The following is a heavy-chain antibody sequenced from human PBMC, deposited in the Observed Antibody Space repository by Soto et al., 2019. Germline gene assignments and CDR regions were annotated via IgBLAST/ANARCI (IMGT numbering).Heavy chain of an antibody. D-gene: IGHD2-2*01. Sequence: SETLSLTCAVYGGSFSGYYWSWIRQPPGKGLEWIGEINHSGSTNYNPSLKSRVTISVDTSKNQFSLKLSSVTAADTAVYYCARGEAVLDLVVVPAAPDAHYWGQGTLVTVSS. CDR1: GGSFSGYY. CDR2: INHSGST. CDR3: ARGEAVLDLVVVPAAPDAHY. V-gene: IGHV4-34*01. J-gene: IGHJ4*02.